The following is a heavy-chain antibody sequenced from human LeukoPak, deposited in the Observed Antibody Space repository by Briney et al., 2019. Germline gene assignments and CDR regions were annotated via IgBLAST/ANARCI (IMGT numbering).Heavy chain of an antibody. CDR3: AAHYYDSCGYFPTIDY. Sequence: EASVKVSCKASGYTFTGYYMHWVRQAPGQGLEWMGWISAYNGNTNYAQKLQGRVTMTTDTSTSTAYMELRSLRSDDTAVYYCAAHYYDSCGYFPTIDYWGQGTLVTVSS. CDR2: ISAYNGNT. CDR1: GYTFTGYY. D-gene: IGHD3-22*01. J-gene: IGHJ4*02. V-gene: IGHV1-18*04.